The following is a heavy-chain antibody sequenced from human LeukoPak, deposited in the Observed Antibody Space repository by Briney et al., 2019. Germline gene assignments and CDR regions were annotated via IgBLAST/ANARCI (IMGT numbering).Heavy chain of an antibody. CDR1: GGSFSGYY. J-gene: IGHJ4*02. CDR2: INHSGST. V-gene: IGHV4-34*01. CDR3: ARGRRLQWLARYYFDY. Sequence: SETLSLTCAVYGGSFSGYYWSWIRQPPGKGLEWIGEINHSGSTNYNPSLKSRVTISVDTSKNQFSLKLSSVTAADTAVYYCARGRRLQWLARYYFDYWDQGTLVTVSS. D-gene: IGHD6-19*01.